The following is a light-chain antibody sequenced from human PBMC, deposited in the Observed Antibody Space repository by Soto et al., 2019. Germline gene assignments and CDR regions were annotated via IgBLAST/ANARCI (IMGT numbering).Light chain of an antibody. CDR1: SSDVGGYNY. J-gene: IGLJ1*01. V-gene: IGLV2-14*01. CDR2: DVS. Sequence: QSALAQPASVSGSPGQSITISCTGTSSDVGGYNYVSWYQQHPGKAPKFMIYDVSNRPSGVSNRFSGSKSGNTASLTISELQAEDEADYYCSSYTSSSTPPYVFGTGTKVTVL. CDR3: SSYTSSSTPPYV.